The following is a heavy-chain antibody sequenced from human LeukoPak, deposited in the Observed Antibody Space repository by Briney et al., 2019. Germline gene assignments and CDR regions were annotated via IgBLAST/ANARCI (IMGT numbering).Heavy chain of an antibody. CDR3: ARDQRSWYFDL. J-gene: IGHJ2*01. Sequence: GRSLRLSCAASGFTFSNYGMHWVRQAPGKGLEWVAVIWYGGTNKYYADSVKGRFTVSRDNSKNTLDLQMNSLRVEDTAVYYCARDQRSWYFDLWGRGTLVTVSS. V-gene: IGHV3-33*01. CDR2: IWYGGTNK. CDR1: GFTFSNYG.